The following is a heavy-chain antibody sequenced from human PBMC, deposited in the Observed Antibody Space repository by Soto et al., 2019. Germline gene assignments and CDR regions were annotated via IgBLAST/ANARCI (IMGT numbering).Heavy chain of an antibody. V-gene: IGHV4-34*01. Sequence: SETLSLTCAVYGGSFSGYYWSWIRQPPGKGLEWIGEINHSGSTNYNPSLKSRVTISVDTSKNQFSLKLSSVTAADTAVYYCARGRSLLLWFGELSPYYFDYWGQGTLV. J-gene: IGHJ4*02. CDR1: GGSFSGYY. D-gene: IGHD3-10*01. CDR2: INHSGST. CDR3: ARGRSLLLWFGELSPYYFDY.